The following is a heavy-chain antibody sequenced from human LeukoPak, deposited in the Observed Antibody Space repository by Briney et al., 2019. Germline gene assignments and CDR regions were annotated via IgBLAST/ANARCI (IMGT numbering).Heavy chain of an antibody. CDR1: GGTFSSYA. Sequence: SVTVSCKASGGTFSSYAISWVRQAPGHGLEWMGGIIPFLGTVNYAQKFQGRVTITADEPTTTAYMELSSLRSEDTAVYYCARDFYFYDSSGYFDYWGQGTLVTVSS. D-gene: IGHD3-22*01. J-gene: IGHJ4*02. V-gene: IGHV1-69*13. CDR2: IIPFLGTV. CDR3: ARDFYFYDSSGYFDY.